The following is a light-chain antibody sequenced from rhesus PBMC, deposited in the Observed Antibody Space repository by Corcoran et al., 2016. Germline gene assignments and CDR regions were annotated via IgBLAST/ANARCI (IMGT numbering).Light chain of an antibody. CDR2: EAC. V-gene: IGKV1-25*01. Sequence: DIQMTQSPSSLFASVGDRVTTTCRAIQAITNDLAWYQQKPGETPKLLIYEACSLQSGIPSRFSGSGSGTDFTLTISSLQSEDFATYSCQHYYSTPYSFDQGAKVEI. J-gene: IGKJ2*01. CDR1: QAITND. CDR3: QHYYSTPYS.